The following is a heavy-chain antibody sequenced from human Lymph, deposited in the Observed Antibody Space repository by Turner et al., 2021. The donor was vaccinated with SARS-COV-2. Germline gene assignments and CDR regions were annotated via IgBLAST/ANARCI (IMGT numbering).Heavy chain of an antibody. D-gene: IGHD1-26*01. CDR1: GFTFSTYG. V-gene: IGHV3-30*18. CDR3: AKEGEWEFYGGGLDV. J-gene: IGHJ6*02. CDR2: ISYDGSNK. Sequence: VQLLESGGGLVQPGGSLRLSCADSGFTFSTYGMHWVRQAPGKGLEWVAVISYDGSNKYYADSVKGRFTISRDNSKNTLHLQMNSLRAEDTAVYYCAKEGEWEFYGGGLDVWGQGTTVTVSS.